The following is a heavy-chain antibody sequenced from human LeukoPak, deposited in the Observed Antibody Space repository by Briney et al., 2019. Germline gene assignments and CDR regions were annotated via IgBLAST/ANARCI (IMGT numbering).Heavy chain of an antibody. D-gene: IGHD5-18*01. J-gene: IGHJ5*02. V-gene: IGHV3-21*01. CDR2: ISSSSSYI. Sequence: GGSLRLSCAASGFTFSSYSMNWVRQAPGKGREWVSSISSSSSYIYYADSVKGRFTISRDNAKNSLYLQMNSLRAEDTAVYYCARESVSYGYGGANWFDPWGQGTLVTVSS. CDR3: ARESVSYGYGGANWFDP. CDR1: GFTFSSYS.